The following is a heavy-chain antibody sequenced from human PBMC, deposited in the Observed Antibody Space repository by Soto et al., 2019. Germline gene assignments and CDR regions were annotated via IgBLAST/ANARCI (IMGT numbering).Heavy chain of an antibody. Sequence: GGSLRLSCAASGFTFSSYAMHWVRQAPGKGLEWVAVISYDGSNKYYADSVKGRFTISRDNSKNTLYLQMNSLRAEDTAVYYCARDHASHYYDSSGTYGMDVWGQGTTVTVSS. D-gene: IGHD3-22*01. V-gene: IGHV3-30-3*01. CDR2: ISYDGSNK. CDR3: ARDHASHYYDSSGTYGMDV. CDR1: GFTFSSYA. J-gene: IGHJ6*02.